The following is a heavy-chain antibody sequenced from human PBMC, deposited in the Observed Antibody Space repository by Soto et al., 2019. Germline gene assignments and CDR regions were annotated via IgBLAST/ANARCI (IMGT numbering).Heavy chain of an antibody. Sequence: EVQLLESGGGLVQPGGSLRLSCAASGFTFSSFAMTWFRQAPGKGLEWVSSLTGSGDSTYYADPVKGRFTISRDNSKNTLYLQMNSLRADDTALYYCAKGTAVTTGDMAYWGQGTLVTVSS. CDR2: LTGSGDST. J-gene: IGHJ4*02. V-gene: IGHV3-23*01. CDR1: GFTFSSFA. D-gene: IGHD4-17*01. CDR3: AKGTAVTTGDMAY.